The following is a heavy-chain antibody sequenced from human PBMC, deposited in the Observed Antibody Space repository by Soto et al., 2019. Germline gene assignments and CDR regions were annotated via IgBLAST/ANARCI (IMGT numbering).Heavy chain of an antibody. CDR2: ISDDGTEK. CDR1: GFSFRNSG. D-gene: IGHD3-10*01. Sequence: GGSLRLSCVVSGFSFRNSGVHWARRAPGKGLEWVAVISDDGTEKYYAESVEGRFTIFRDNSKNTVYLQMNSLRADDSAVYYCGKDSSVVSYRAPADPCCPGPQVTVSS. J-gene: IGHJ5*02. CDR3: GKDSSVVSYRAPADP. V-gene: IGHV3-30*18.